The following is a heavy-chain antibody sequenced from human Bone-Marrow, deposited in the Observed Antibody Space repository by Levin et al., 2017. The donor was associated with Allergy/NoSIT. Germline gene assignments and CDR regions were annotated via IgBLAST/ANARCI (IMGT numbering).Heavy chain of an antibody. CDR3: VRQNGGVAGSSYYGMDV. D-gene: IGHD2-8*02. Sequence: LGESLKISCQASGYSFSNYWIGWVRQMPGKGLEWVGIIYPANSDTRYSPSSQGQVTVSVDKSISTAQLQWSSLKASDTAMYYCVRQNGGVAGSSYYGMDVWGQGTTVTVSS. V-gene: IGHV5-51*01. J-gene: IGHJ6*02. CDR1: GYSFSNYW. CDR2: IYPANSDT.